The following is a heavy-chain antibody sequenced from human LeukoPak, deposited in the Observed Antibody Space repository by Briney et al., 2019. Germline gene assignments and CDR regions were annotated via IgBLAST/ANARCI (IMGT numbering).Heavy chain of an antibody. CDR2: ISSSSSYI. CDR1: GFTFSSYS. D-gene: IGHD3-10*01. CDR3: AANYGSGSSPLDY. Sequence: GGSLRLSCAASGFTFSSYSMNWVRQAPGKRLEWVSSISSSSSYIYYAESVKGRFTISRDNAKNSLYLQMNSLRAEDTAVYYCAANYGSGSSPLDYWGQGTLVTVSS. V-gene: IGHV3-21*01. J-gene: IGHJ4*02.